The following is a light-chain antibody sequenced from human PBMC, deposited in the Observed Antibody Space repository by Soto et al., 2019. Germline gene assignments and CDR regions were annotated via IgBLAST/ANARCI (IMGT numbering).Light chain of an antibody. Sequence: DIVMTQSPDSLAVSLGERATINCKSSQSVLYSSNNKNYLAWYQQKPGQPPKLLIYWASTRESGVPDRFSGSGCVTDFTLTISSLQAEDVAVYYCQQYYRTPRTFGPGTKVDIK. CDR2: WAS. J-gene: IGKJ3*01. V-gene: IGKV4-1*01. CDR1: QSVLYSSNNKNY. CDR3: QQYYRTPRT.